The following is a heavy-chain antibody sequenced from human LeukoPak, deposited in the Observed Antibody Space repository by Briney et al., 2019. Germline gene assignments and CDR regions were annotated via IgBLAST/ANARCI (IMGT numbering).Heavy chain of an antibody. CDR1: GFTFSSYS. V-gene: IGHV3-21*01. CDR3: ARGSSSSCVDY. D-gene: IGHD6-13*01. CDR2: ISSSSSYI. Sequence: GGSLRLSCAASGFTFSSYSMNWVRQAPGKGLGWVSSISSSSSYIYYADSVKGRFTISRDNAKNSLYLQMNSLRAEDTAVYYCARGSSSSCVDYWGQGTLVTVSS. J-gene: IGHJ4*02.